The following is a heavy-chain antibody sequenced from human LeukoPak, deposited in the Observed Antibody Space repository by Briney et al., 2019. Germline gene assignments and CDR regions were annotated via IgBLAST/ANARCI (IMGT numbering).Heavy chain of an antibody. V-gene: IGHV3-53*01. CDR1: GFTVSSNY. Sequence: PGGSLRLSCAASGFTVSSNYMSWVRQAPGKGLEWVSLIYSGGDTYYADSVKGRFTISRDNSKNTLYLQMNTLRAEDTAVYYCARIDSGSYDFDYWGQGTLVTVSS. CDR3: ARIDSGSYDFDY. J-gene: IGHJ4*02. D-gene: IGHD1-26*01. CDR2: IYSGGDT.